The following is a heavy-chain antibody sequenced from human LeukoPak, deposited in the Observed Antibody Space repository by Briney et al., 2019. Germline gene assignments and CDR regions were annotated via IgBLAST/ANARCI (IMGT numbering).Heavy chain of an antibody. V-gene: IGHV3-30*02. CDR2: IRYDGSNK. CDR1: GFTFSSYG. J-gene: IGHJ4*02. D-gene: IGHD2-15*01. CDR3: AKAYKGYCSGGTCYSIPPV. Sequence: PGESLRLSCAASGFTFSSYGMHWVRQAPGKGLEWVAFIRYDGSNKYYADSVKGRFTISRNNSKNTLYLQMNSLRAEDTAVYYCAKAYKGYCSGGTCYSIPPVWGQGTLVTVSS.